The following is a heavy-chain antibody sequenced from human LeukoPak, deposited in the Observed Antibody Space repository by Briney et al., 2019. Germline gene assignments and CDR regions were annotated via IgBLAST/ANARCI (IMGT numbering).Heavy chain of an antibody. CDR3: ARDVGGDGYNPNWFDP. D-gene: IGHD5-24*01. CDR1: GFTFSSYA. J-gene: IGHJ5*02. CDR2: ISYDGSNK. V-gene: IGHV3-30*04. Sequence: GSLRLSCAASGFTFSSYAMHWVRQAPGKGLEWVAVISYDGSNKYYADSVKGRFTISRDNSKNTLYLQMNSLRAEDTAVYYCARDVGGDGYNPNWFDPWGQGTLVTVSS.